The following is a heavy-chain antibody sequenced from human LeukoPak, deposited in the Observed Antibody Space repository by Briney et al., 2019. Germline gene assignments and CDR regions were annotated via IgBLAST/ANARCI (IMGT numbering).Heavy chain of an antibody. CDR1: GSSFTNYW. CDR3: ARLDCSTTSCRFDP. J-gene: IGHJ5*02. Sequence: GESLQISCQGSGSSFTNYWIGWVRPVSGKGLEWMGIIYPGDSDTRYSPSFQGQVTISADKSISTAYLQWSSLQASDTAMYYCARLDCSTTSCRFDPWGQGTLVTVSS. CDR2: IYPGDSDT. D-gene: IGHD2-2*01. V-gene: IGHV5-51*01.